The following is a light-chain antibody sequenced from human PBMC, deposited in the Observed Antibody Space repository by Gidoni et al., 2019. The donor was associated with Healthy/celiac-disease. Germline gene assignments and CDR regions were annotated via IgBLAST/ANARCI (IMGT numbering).Light chain of an antibody. J-gene: IGKJ1*01. V-gene: IGKV3-20*01. Sequence: HPPRLLIYGASSRAAGIPDRFSGRCSGTDFTHTISRQDQEDVAVYYCQQYRRSPTFGQGTKVEIK. CDR2: GAS. CDR3: QQYRRSPT.